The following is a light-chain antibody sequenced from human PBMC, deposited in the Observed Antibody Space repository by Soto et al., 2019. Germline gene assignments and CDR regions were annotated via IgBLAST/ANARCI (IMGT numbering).Light chain of an antibody. J-gene: IGKJ3*01. CDR2: GAS. V-gene: IGKV1-27*01. CDR1: QTIGKY. Sequence: DIQMTQSPSSLSATVLDRFTITCRASQTIGKYLNWYQQQPGRLPKLLLFGASTLQSGVPARFSGSGSGTLFTLTINGLLPEDVATYYCQKYDRAPFTFGPGTKVDIK. CDR3: QKYDRAPFT.